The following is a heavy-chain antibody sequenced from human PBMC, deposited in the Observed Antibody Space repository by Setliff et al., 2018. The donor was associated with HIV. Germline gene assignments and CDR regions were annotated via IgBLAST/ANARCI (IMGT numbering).Heavy chain of an antibody. V-gene: IGHV3-20*04. Sequence: GGSLRLSCAASGFTFSSYAMSWVRQAPGKGLEWVSGISWNSGSIGYADSVKGRFTISRDNAKNSLYLQMNSLRAEDTAVYYCARTHPDSSGYWALGAFDIWGQGTMVTVSS. CDR2: ISWNSGSI. D-gene: IGHD3-22*01. J-gene: IGHJ3*02. CDR3: ARTHPDSSGYWALGAFDI. CDR1: GFTFSSYA.